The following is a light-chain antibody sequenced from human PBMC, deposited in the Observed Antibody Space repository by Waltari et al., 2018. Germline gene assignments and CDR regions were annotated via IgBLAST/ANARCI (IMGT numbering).Light chain of an antibody. Sequence: SYELTQPPSVSVSPGPTARITCSGDAFPRQFAYWSQQKPGQAPVLVIYKDTERPSGIPERFSGSSSGTTVTLTISGVQAEDEADYYCLSADSSGPYLYVFGTGTTVTVL. CDR1: AFPRQF. CDR2: KDT. V-gene: IGLV3-25*03. J-gene: IGLJ1*01. CDR3: LSADSSGPYLYV.